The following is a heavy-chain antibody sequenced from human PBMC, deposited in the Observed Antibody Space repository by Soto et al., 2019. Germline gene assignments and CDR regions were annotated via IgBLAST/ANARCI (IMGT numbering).Heavy chain of an antibody. Sequence: QVQLQESGPGLVKPSETLSLTCTVSGGSISSYYWSWIRQPPGKGLEWIGYIYYSGSTNYNPSLKSRVTISVDTSRNQFSLKLSSVTAADTAVYYCARAPPDTIFGVVYYYYMDVWGKGTTVTVSS. CDR2: IYYSGST. CDR3: ARAPPDTIFGVVYYYYMDV. V-gene: IGHV4-59*01. D-gene: IGHD3-3*01. J-gene: IGHJ6*03. CDR1: GGSISSYY.